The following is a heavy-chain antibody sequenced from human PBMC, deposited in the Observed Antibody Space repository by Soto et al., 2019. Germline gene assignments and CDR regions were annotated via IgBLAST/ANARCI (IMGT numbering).Heavy chain of an antibody. CDR3: AKAYFVWSSEQPYYFDY. V-gene: IGHV3-23*01. CDR2: ISGSGGRS. Sequence: EVQLLDSGGGLVQPGGSLRLSCAASGFTFSNYAMTWVRQGPGKGLEWVSGISGSGGRSYYADSVKGRFTISRDNSKSTLYLQMYSLRDEDTAVYYCAKAYFVWSSEQPYYFDYWGQGTLVTVSS. D-gene: IGHD3-16*01. J-gene: IGHJ4*02. CDR1: GFTFSNYA.